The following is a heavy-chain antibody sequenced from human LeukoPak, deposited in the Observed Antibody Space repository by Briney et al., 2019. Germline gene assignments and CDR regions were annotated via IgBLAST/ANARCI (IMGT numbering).Heavy chain of an antibody. CDR1: GGSISSYY. J-gene: IGHJ6*03. CDR3: ARSPPAYYYYYYMDV. CDR2: IYTSGST. V-gene: IGHV4-4*07. Sequence: SETLSLTCTVSGGSISSYYWSWIRQPAGKGLEWIGRIYTSGSTNYNPSLKSRVTMSVDTSKNQFSLKLSSVTAADTAVYYCARSPPAYYYYYYMDVWGKGTTVTVSS.